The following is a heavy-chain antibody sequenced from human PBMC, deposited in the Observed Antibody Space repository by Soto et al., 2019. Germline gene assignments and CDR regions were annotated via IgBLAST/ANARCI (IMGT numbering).Heavy chain of an antibody. V-gene: IGHV1-69*08. Sequence: QVQLVQSGAEVKKPGSSVKVSCKASGGTFSSYTISWVRQAPGQGLEWMGRIIPILGIANYAQKFQGRVTITADKSTSTAYMELSSLRSEDTAVYYCARDLGIAAALDYWGQGTLVTVSS. CDR2: IIPILGIA. CDR3: ARDLGIAAALDY. D-gene: IGHD6-13*01. CDR1: GGTFSSYT. J-gene: IGHJ4*02.